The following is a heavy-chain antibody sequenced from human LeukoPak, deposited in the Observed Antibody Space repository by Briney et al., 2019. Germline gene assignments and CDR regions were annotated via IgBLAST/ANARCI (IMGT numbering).Heavy chain of an antibody. V-gene: IGHV4-4*07. D-gene: IGHD3-10*01. CDR1: GGSISSYY. J-gene: IGHJ6*02. CDR2: IYTSGCT. Sequence: SETLSLTCTVSGGSISSYYWSWIRQPAGKGLEWIGRIYTSGCTNYNPSLKSRVTMSVDTSKNQFPLKLSSVTAADTAVYYCARGGQYGSGSYYTYYYYGMDVWGQGTTVTVSS. CDR3: ARGGQYGSGSYYTYYYYGMDV.